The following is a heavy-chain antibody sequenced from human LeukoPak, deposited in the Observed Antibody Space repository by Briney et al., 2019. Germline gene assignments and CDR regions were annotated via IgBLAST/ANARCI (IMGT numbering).Heavy chain of an antibody. CDR2: MNPNSGNT. CDR1: EYTFTSYD. J-gene: IGHJ6*02. CDR3: ARGIWEQTNYYGMDV. D-gene: IGHD1-26*01. V-gene: IGHV1-8*01. Sequence: ASVKVSCKASEYTFTSYDINWARQATGQGLEWMGWMNPNSGNTGYAQKFQGRVTMTRNTSISTAYMELSSLRSEDTAVYYCARGIWEQTNYYGMDVWGQGTTVTVSS.